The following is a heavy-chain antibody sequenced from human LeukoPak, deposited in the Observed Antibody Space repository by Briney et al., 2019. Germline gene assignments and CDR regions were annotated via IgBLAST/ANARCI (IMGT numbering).Heavy chain of an antibody. J-gene: IGHJ4*02. CDR3: ARDTDTVTTILDY. CDR2: VNSDGSST. D-gene: IGHD4-17*01. V-gene: IGHV3-74*01. Sequence: GGSLRLSCAASGFTFSSYWMHWVRQAPGKGPVWVSRVNSDGSSTSYADSVKGRFTISRDNAKNTLYLQMNSLRAEDTAVYYCARDTDTVTTILDYWGQGTLVTVSS. CDR1: GFTFSSYW.